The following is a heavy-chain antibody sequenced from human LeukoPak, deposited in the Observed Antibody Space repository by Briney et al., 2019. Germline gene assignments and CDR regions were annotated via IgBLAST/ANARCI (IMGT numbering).Heavy chain of an antibody. CDR3: ARNTGYSSSWYVI. D-gene: IGHD6-13*01. CDR2: IYTSGST. J-gene: IGHJ4*02. Sequence: PSQTLSLTCTVSGGSISSGSYYWSWIRQPAGKGLEWIGRIYTSGSTNYNPSLKSRVTISVDTSKNQFSLKLSSVTAADTAVYYCARNTGYSSSWYVIRGQGTLVTVSS. CDR1: GGSISSGSYY. V-gene: IGHV4-61*02.